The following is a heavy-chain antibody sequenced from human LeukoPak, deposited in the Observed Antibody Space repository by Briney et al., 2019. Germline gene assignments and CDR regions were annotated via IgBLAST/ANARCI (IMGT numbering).Heavy chain of an antibody. CDR3: ARYYYDFWSGGYYFDY. CDR1: GGSISSYY. J-gene: IGHJ4*02. CDR2: IYYSGST. D-gene: IGHD3-3*01. Sequence: SETLSLTCTVSGGSISSYYWSWIRQPPGKGLEWIGYIYYSGSTNYNPSLKSRVTISVDTSKNQFSLKLSSVTAADTAVYYCARYYYDFWSGGYYFDYWGQGTLVTVSS. V-gene: IGHV4-59*01.